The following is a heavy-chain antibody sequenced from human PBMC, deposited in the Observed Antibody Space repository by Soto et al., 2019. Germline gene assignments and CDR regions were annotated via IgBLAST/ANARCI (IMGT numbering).Heavy chain of an antibody. V-gene: IGHV3-21*06. CDR1: GFMFSAYT. Sequence: LRLSCAASGFMFSAYTMNWVRQAPGKGLEWLSSISDDSSYIDYADSLRGRFTVSRDNARNSLYLQIDSLGVEDTAVYYCATPYYFNRWGPGTLVTVSS. J-gene: IGHJ5*02. CDR2: ISDDSSYI. D-gene: IGHD3-22*01. CDR3: ATPYYFNR.